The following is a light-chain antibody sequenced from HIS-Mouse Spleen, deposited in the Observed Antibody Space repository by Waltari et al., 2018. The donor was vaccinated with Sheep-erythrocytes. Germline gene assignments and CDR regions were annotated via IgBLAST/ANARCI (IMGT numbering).Light chain of an antibody. J-gene: IGLJ2*01. Sequence: SYVLTQPPSVSVAPGKTARIPCGGTKFGSKSVHWSKQKPGQAPVLVVNDDSDRPSGIPERFSGSNSGNTATLTISRVEAGDEADYYCQVWKVFGGGTKLTVL. V-gene: IGLV3-21*03. CDR1: KFGSKS. CDR2: DDS. CDR3: QVWKV.